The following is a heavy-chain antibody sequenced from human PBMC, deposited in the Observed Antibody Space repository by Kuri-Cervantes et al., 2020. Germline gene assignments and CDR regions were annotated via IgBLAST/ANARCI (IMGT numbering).Heavy chain of an antibody. CDR3: ASGIAVAGDFDY. D-gene: IGHD6-19*01. Sequence: GGSLRLSCAASGFTFSSYAMHWVRQAPGKGMEGVAVISYDGSNKYYADSVKGRFTISRDNAKNTLYLQMNSLGAEDTAVYYCASGIAVAGDFDYWGQGTLVTVSS. J-gene: IGHJ4*02. CDR2: ISYDGSNK. V-gene: IGHV3-30-3*01. CDR1: GFTFSSYA.